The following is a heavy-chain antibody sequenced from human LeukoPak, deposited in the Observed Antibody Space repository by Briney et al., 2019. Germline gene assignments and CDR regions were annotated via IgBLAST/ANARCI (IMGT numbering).Heavy chain of an antibody. CDR2: IYYSGST. D-gene: IGHD3-22*01. CDR1: GGSISSSSYY. Sequence: SETLSLTCSVSGGSISSSSYYWDWIRQPPGKGLEWIGSIYYSGSTYYNPSLKSRVTISVDTSKNQFSLKLSSVTAADTAVYYCARLQNYYDSSGYYVASAFDIWGQGTMVTVSS. V-gene: IGHV4-39*01. J-gene: IGHJ3*02. CDR3: ARLQNYYDSSGYYVASAFDI.